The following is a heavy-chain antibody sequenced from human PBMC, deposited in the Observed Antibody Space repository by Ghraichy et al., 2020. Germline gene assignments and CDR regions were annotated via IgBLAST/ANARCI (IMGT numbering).Heavy chain of an antibody. CDR3: ARGERIFGVVIIFVF. Sequence: ASVKVSCKASGYTFTDYYIHWVRQAPGQGLEWMGWINPNSGGTNYAQKFQGRVTMTRDTSISTAYMELSRLRSDDTAVYYCARGERIFGVVIIFVFWGQGTLVTVSS. CDR1: GYTFTDYY. V-gene: IGHV1-2*02. D-gene: IGHD3-3*01. CDR2: INPNSGGT. J-gene: IGHJ4*02.